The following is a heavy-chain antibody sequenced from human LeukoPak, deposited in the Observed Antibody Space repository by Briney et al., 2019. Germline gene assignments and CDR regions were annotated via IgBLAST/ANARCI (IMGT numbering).Heavy chain of an antibody. CDR1: GYSISSGYY. D-gene: IGHD3-3*01. Sequence: SETLSLTCAVSGYSISSGYYWGWIRQPPGKGVEWIGSIYHSGSTYYNPSLKSRVTISVDTSKNQFSLKLSSVTAADTAVYYCAVLFTIFGVVSSDAFDIWGQGTMVTVSS. CDR3: AVLFTIFGVVSSDAFDI. V-gene: IGHV4-38-2*01. CDR2: IYHSGST. J-gene: IGHJ3*02.